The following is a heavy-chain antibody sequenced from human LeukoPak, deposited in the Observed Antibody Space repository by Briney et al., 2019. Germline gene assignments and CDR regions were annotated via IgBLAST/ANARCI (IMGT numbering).Heavy chain of an antibody. J-gene: IGHJ4*02. V-gene: IGHV1-18*01. Sequence: ASVKVSCKAPGYTFTSYGISWVRQAPGQGLEWMGWISAYNGNTNYAQKLQGRVTMTTDTSTSTAYMELRSLRSDDTAVYYCARTAVYYDSSGYYYYFDYWGQGTLVTVSS. CDR2: ISAYNGNT. CDR1: GYTFTSYG. D-gene: IGHD3-22*01. CDR3: ARTAVYYDSSGYYYYFDY.